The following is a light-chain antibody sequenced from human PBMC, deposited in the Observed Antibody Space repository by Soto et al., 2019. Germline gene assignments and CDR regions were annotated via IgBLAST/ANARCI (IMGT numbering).Light chain of an antibody. Sequence: EIVLTQSPATLSLSPGERATLSCRASQSVTSFLAWYQQKPGQAPRLLIYDASNRATGIPARFSGSGSGTDFTLTISSLEPEDSAVYYCQQRGNWPLTFGGGTKVDI. V-gene: IGKV3-11*01. CDR1: QSVTSF. CDR2: DAS. CDR3: QQRGNWPLT. J-gene: IGKJ4*01.